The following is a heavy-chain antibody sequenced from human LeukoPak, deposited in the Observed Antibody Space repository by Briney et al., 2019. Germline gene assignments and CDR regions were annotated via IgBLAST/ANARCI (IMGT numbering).Heavy chain of an antibody. CDR3: ARTRGSHISMAYLDY. J-gene: IGHJ4*02. CDR1: GYTFSGNF. D-gene: IGHD2/OR15-2a*01. V-gene: IGHV1-2*02. Sequence: GASVKVSCKASGYTFSGNFIHWVRQAPGQGLEWMGWINPYNGDTNYAQKFRGRVTMTRDTSISTAYMEVSSLRSDDTAVYYCARTRGSHISMAYLDYWGREPWSPSPQ. CDR2: INPYNGDT.